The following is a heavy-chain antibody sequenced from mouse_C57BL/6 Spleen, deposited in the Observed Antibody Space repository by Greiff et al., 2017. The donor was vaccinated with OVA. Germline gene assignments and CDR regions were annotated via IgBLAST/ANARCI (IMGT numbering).Heavy chain of an antibody. V-gene: IGHV1-64*01. CDR2: IHPNSGST. Sequence: VQLQQSGAELVKPGASVKLSCKASGYTFTSYWMHWVKQRPGQGLEWIGMIHPNSGSTNYNEKFKSKATLTVDKSSSTAYMQLSSLTSEDSAVYYCARDDDYDVFAYWGQGTLVTVAA. CDR1: GYTFTSYW. J-gene: IGHJ3*01. CDR3: ARDDDYDVFAY. D-gene: IGHD2-4*01.